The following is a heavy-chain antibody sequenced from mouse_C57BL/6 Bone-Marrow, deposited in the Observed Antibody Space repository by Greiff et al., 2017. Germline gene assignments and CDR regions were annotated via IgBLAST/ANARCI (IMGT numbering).Heavy chain of an antibody. Sequence: LFQPLLSLKLSCAASGFTFSDYGMAWVRQAPRQGPEWVAFISNLAYSIYYADTVTGRFTISRENAKNTLYLEMSSLRSEDTAMYYCERQGFYYGSPYAMDYWGQGTSVTVSS. D-gene: IGHD1-1*01. CDR2: ISNLAYSI. V-gene: IGHV5-15*01. J-gene: IGHJ4*01. CDR3: ERQGFYYGSPYAMDY. CDR1: GFTFSDYG.